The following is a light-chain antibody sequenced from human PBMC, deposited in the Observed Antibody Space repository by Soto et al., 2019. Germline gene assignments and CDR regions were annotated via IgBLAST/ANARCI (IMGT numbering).Light chain of an antibody. CDR1: LSNMGSNT. CDR3: AAWDGSLNHIL. V-gene: IGLV1-44*01. J-gene: IGLJ2*01. Sequence: QSALTQPPSASGTPGQRVTISCSGGLSNMGSNTVNWYQHLPGTAPKLLIYSDNQRPSGVPDRFSGAKSGTSASLAITGLQSEDEADYYCAAWDGSLNHILFGGGTKLTVL. CDR2: SDN.